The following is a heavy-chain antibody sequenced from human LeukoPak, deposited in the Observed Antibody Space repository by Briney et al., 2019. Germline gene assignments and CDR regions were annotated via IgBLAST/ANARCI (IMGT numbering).Heavy chain of an antibody. CDR2: FDPEDGET. CDR1: GYTFTNYG. CDR3: AYLYSYGSLHDY. Sequence: ASVKVSCKASGYTFTNYGVSWVRQAPGQGLEWMGGFDPEDGETIYAQKFQGRVTMTEDTSTDTAYMELSSLRSEDTAVYYCAYLYSYGSLHDYWGQGTLVTVSS. D-gene: IGHD5-18*01. V-gene: IGHV1-24*01. J-gene: IGHJ4*02.